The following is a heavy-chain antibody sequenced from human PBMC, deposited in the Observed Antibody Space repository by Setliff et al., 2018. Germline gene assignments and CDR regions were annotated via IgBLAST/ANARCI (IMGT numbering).Heavy chain of an antibody. CDR3: ASAGHSGSWFPFDALHI. CDR1: GFTFSTHS. Sequence: GESLTISCAASGFTFSTHSMNWVRQAPGKGLEWVSSISRSSTYIYYADSMKGRFTISRDNAKNSLYLQMNSLRAEDTAVYYCASAGHSGSWFPFDALHIWGQGTMVTVSS. CDR2: ISRSSTYI. D-gene: IGHD6-13*01. J-gene: IGHJ3*02. V-gene: IGHV3-21*01.